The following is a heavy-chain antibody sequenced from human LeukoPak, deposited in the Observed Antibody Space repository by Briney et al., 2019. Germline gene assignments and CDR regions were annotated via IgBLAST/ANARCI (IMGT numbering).Heavy chain of an antibody. Sequence: SETLSLTCAVYGGSFSGYYWSWIRQPPGKGLEWIGEINHSGSTNYNPSLKSRVTISVDTSKNQFSPKLSSVTAADTAVYYCARGSITMVRGVMRYYYYYYMDVWGKGTTVTISS. CDR1: GGSFSGYY. D-gene: IGHD3-10*01. CDR2: INHSGST. CDR3: ARGSITMVRGVMRYYYYYYMDV. V-gene: IGHV4-34*01. J-gene: IGHJ6*03.